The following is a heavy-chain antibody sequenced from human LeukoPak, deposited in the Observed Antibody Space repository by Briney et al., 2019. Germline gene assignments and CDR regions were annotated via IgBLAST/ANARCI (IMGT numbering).Heavy chain of an antibody. D-gene: IGHD3-22*01. V-gene: IGHV1-18*01. J-gene: IGHJ4*02. Sequence: ASVKVSCKASGYTFTSYGISWVRQAPGQGLEWMGWISAYNGNTNYAQKFQGRVTMTRDTSISTAYMELSRLRSDDTAVYYCARDNSGYFDYWGQGTLVTVSS. CDR3: ARDNSGYFDY. CDR1: GYTFTSYG. CDR2: ISAYNGNT.